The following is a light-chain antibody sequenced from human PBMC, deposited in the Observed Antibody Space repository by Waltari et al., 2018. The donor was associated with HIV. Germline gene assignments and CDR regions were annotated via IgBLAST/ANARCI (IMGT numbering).Light chain of an antibody. Sequence: QFALTQPASVSGSPGQSITISCTGSSSDIGYYNYVSWYQQHPGKAPKLIIYDVSNRPSGISSRFSGSKSGNTASLTISGLQAEDEADCFCSSLTNSATLSVLFGGGTQLTVL. J-gene: IGLJ3*02. CDR3: SSLTNSATLSVL. CDR1: SSDIGYYNY. CDR2: DVS. V-gene: IGLV2-14*03.